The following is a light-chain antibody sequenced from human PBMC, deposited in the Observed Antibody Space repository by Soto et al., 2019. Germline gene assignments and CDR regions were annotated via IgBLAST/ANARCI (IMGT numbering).Light chain of an antibody. J-gene: IGKJ3*01. CDR1: QSISSW. Sequence: DIQMTQSPSTLSASVGDRVTIACRSSQSISSWLARYQQKPGKAPKLLIHKASTLESGVPSRFSGSGSGTDFTLKISRVEAEDVGVYYCMQALQTPPITFGPGTKVDIK. CDR2: KAS. V-gene: IGKV1-5*03. CDR3: MQALQTPPIT.